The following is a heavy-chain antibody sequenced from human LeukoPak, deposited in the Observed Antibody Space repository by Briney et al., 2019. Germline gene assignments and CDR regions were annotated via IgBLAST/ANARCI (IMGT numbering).Heavy chain of an antibody. CDR1: GFTFSSYG. D-gene: IGHD3-10*01. CDR3: AKDFLGYYGSGSYYVQRFFDY. Sequence: GGSLRLSCAASGFTFSSYGMSWVRQAPGKGLEWVSAISGSGGSTYYADSVKGRFTISRDNSKNTLYLQMNSLRAEDTAVYYCAKDFLGYYGSGSYYVQRFFDYWGQRTLVTVSS. J-gene: IGHJ4*02. V-gene: IGHV3-23*01. CDR2: ISGSGGST.